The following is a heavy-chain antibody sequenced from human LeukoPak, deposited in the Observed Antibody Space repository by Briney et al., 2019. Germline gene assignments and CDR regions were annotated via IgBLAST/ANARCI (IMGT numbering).Heavy chain of an antibody. CDR3: ATGPYSAFEM. Sequence: PGGSLRLSCAASGFTFSDFWMHWVRQAPGGGLVWVSRVKGDEISTLYADSVKGRFTISRDNAKNTLYLQMNNLRADDTALYYFATGPYSAFEMWGQGTMVTVSS. CDR2: VKGDEIST. V-gene: IGHV3-74*01. CDR1: GFTFSDFW. J-gene: IGHJ3*02. D-gene: IGHD2-21*01.